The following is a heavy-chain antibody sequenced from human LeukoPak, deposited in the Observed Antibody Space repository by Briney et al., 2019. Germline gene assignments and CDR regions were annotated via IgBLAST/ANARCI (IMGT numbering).Heavy chain of an antibody. CDR1: GFTFSHYG. CDR3: ARGGGYYDILTGYSPGAFDI. D-gene: IGHD3-9*01. V-gene: IGHV3-21*01. CDR2: ISSSSSYI. J-gene: IGHJ3*02. Sequence: GGSLRLSCAASGFTFSHYGMTWVRQAPGKGLEWVSSISSSSSYIYYADSVKGRFTISRDNAKNSLYLQMNSLRAEDTAVYYCARGGGYYDILTGYSPGAFDIWGQGTMVTVSS.